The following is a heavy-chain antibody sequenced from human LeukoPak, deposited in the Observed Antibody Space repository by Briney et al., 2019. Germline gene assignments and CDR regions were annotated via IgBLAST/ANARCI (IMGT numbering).Heavy chain of an antibody. CDR1: GYTFTGYY. J-gene: IGHJ3*02. D-gene: IGHD2-21*02. CDR3: ARVKGGVTARGAFDI. Sequence: GASVKVSCKASGYTFTGYYMHWVRQAPGQGLEWMGIINPSGGSTSYAQKFQGRVTMTRDTSTSTVYMELSSLRSEDTAVYYCARVKGGVTARGAFDIWGQGTMVTVSS. V-gene: IGHV1-46*01. CDR2: INPSGGST.